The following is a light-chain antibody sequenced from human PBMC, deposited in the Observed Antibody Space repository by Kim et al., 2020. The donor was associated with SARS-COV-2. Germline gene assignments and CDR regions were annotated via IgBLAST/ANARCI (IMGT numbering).Light chain of an antibody. V-gene: IGKV3-20*01. CDR3: QHDSRPPWT. CDR1: QSVSSSY. CDR2: GAS. Sequence: DIVLTQSPGTLSLSPGERATLSCRASQSVSSSYLAWYQQKPGQAPRLLIYGASSRATGIPDRFSGSGSGTDFTLTISRLEPEDFAVYYCQHDSRPPWTFGEGTKVDIK. J-gene: IGKJ1*01.